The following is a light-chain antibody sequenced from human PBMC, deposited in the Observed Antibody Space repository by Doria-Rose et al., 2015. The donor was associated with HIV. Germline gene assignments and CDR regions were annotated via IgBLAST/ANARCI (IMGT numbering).Light chain of an antibody. CDR3: QQYGSSPQWT. V-gene: IGKV3-20*01. CDR2: GAS. J-gene: IGKJ1*01. CDR1: RSVSSNY. Sequence: EIGMPQSPGTLSLSPGERATLSCRASRSVSSNYLAWYQQKPGQAPRLLIYGASSRATGIPDRFSGSGSGTDFRLTISRLEPEDFALYYCQQYGSSPQWTFGQGTKVEI.